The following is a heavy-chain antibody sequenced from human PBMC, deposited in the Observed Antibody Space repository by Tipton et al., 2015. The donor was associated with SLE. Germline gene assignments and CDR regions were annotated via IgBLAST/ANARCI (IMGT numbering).Heavy chain of an antibody. J-gene: IGHJ3*02. CDR2: IYYSGST. Sequence: TLSLTCTVSGGSISSHYWSWIRQPPGKGLEWTGYIYYSGSTNYNPSLKSRVTISVDTSKNQFSLKLSSVTAADTAVYYCARDRGYYKWRGRRDIALDIWGQGTMVTVSS. V-gene: IGHV4-59*11. D-gene: IGHD5-12*01. CDR1: GGSISSHY. CDR3: ARDRGYYKWRGRRDIALDI.